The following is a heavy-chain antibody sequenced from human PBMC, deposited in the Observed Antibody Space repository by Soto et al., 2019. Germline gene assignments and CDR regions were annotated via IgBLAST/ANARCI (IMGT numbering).Heavy chain of an antibody. D-gene: IGHD3-3*01. CDR1: GGAINSYF. V-gene: IGHV4-4*07. CDR3: ARGQRFSDCFDP. J-gene: IGHJ5*02. Sequence: PSETLSLTCTVSGGAINSYFWTWIRQPAGKGLEWIGRIYSSGSTKYNPSLQSRVTMSLDTSKNQFSLRLTSVTAADTAVYYCARGQRFSDCFDPWGQGTLVTVSS. CDR2: IYSSGST.